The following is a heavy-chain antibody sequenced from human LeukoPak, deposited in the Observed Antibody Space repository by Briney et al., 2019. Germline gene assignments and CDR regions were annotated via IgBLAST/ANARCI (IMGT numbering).Heavy chain of an antibody. J-gene: IGHJ3*02. D-gene: IGHD2-21*02. V-gene: IGHV4-34*01. CDR1: GGSFSGYY. CDR3: ARLSAYCGGDCYSPVEAFDI. CDR2: INHSGST. Sequence: SEALSLTCAVFGGSFSGYYWSWIRQPPGKGLEWIGEINHSGSTNYNPSLKSRVTISVDTSKNQFSLKLSSVTAADTAVYYCARLSAYCGGDCYSPVEAFDIWGQGTMVTVSS.